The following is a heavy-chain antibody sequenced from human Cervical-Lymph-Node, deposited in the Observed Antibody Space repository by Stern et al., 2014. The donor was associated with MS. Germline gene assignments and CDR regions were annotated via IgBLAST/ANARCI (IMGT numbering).Heavy chain of an antibody. J-gene: IGHJ2*01. CDR3: VRDGGDYPLYWYFDL. CDR2: IYPDDSDG. D-gene: IGHD4-17*01. CDR1: GYNFTHYS. V-gene: IGHV5-51*03. Sequence: EVQLVESGAEVKKPGESLKISCKASGYNFTHYSIGWVRQLPGKGLEWMGIIYPDDSDGRYSPSFRGQVTISVDKSINTAYLQWSSLKASDTAIYYCVRDGGDYPLYWYFDLWGRGTLVSVSS.